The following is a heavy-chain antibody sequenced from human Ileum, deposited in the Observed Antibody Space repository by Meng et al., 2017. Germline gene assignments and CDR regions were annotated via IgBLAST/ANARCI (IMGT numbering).Heavy chain of an antibody. CDR3: ARNDLAFWYFDL. Sequence: QVQVQEAGPGLVRPSQTLSLTCIVSGVSISSNVNYGSWIRQHPGKGLEWLGYMYYSGSTYYNPSINTPITISLDTSKNQFSLRLDSVTAADTAVYFCARNDLAFWYFDLWGRGTLVTVSS. V-gene: IGHV4-31*01. D-gene: IGHD3-3*01. CDR1: GVSISSNVNY. CDR2: MYYSGST. J-gene: IGHJ2*01.